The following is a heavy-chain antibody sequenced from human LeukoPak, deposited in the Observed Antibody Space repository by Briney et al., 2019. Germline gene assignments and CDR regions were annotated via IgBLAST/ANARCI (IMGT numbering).Heavy chain of an antibody. J-gene: IGHJ6*03. D-gene: IGHD6-13*01. CDR1: GFTFSSYS. Sequence: GGSLRLSCAASGFTFSSYSMNWVRQAPGKGLEWVSYISSSGTTIYYADSVKGRFTISRDNPKNSLYLQMNSLRAEDTAVYYCARDRWAAAGYYYYYMDVWGKGTTVTVSS. V-gene: IGHV3-48*01. CDR2: ISSSGTTI. CDR3: ARDRWAAAGYYYYYMDV.